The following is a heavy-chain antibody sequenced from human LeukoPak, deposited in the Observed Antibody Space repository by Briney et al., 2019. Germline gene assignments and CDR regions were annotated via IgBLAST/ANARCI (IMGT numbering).Heavy chain of an antibody. CDR1: GGSISTSSHY. CDR2: IHYNGRT. Sequence: SETLSLPCTVSGGSISTSSHYWGWIRQPPGKGLEWIGTIHYNGRTDYNPSLKSRVTISVDTSKNQFSLKLSSVTAADTAVYYCARGDYYDSSGYFYWGQGTLVTVSS. J-gene: IGHJ4*02. V-gene: IGHV4-39*07. D-gene: IGHD3-22*01. CDR3: ARGDYYDSSGYFY.